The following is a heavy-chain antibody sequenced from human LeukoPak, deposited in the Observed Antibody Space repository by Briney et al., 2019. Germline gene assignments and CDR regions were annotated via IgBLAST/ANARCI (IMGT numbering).Heavy chain of an antibody. V-gene: IGHV1-18*01. J-gene: IGHJ4*02. Sequence: ASVKVSCKASGYTFTSYGISWARQAPGQGLEWMGWISAYNGNTNYAQKLQGRVTMTTDTSTSTAYMELRSLRSDDTAVYYCARGYYYDSSGYLDYWGQGTLVTVSS. CDR2: ISAYNGNT. D-gene: IGHD3-22*01. CDR1: GYTFTSYG. CDR3: ARGYYYDSSGYLDY.